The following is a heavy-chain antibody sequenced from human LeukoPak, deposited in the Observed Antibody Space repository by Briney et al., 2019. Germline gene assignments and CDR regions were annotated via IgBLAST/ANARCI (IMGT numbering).Heavy chain of an antibody. Sequence: SETLSLTCTVSGGSISSGGYYWSWIRQPPGKGLEWIGYIYHSGSTYYNPSLKSRVTISVDRSKNQFSLKLSSVTAADTAVYYCARGGGFFRSSWFFRWGQGTLVTVSS. V-gene: IGHV4-30-2*01. CDR1: GGSISSGGYY. CDR3: ARGGGFFRSSWFFR. CDR2: IYHSGST. J-gene: IGHJ4*02. D-gene: IGHD6-13*01.